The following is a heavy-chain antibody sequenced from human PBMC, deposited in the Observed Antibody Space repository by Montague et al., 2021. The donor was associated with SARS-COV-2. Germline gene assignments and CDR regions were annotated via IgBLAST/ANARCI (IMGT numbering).Heavy chain of an antibody. V-gene: IGHV1-24*01. CDR3: TTHSISGAVIYAFAF. Sequence: SVKVSCKVSGYSLSQTTIHWVRQAPGKGLEWMGRLDAQYGDTVYRQTLQGRVSMTADSSTETAYMELANLISDDTAVYHCTTHSISGAVIYAFAFWGQGTMVTVSS. CDR1: GYSLSQTT. CDR2: LDAQYGDT. J-gene: IGHJ3*01. D-gene: IGHD3-3*01.